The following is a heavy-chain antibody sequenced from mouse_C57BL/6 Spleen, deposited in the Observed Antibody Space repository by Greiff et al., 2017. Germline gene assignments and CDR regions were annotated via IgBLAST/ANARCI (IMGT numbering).Heavy chain of an antibody. CDR3: ARDRSYDGYLYFDY. J-gene: IGHJ2*01. CDR1: GFTFSSYA. CDR2: ISDGGSYT. V-gene: IGHV5-4*01. Sequence: EVKLMESGGGLVKPGGSLKLSCAASGFTFSSYAMSWVRQTPEKRLEWVATISDGGSYTYYPDNVKGRFTISRDNAKNNLYLQMSHLMSEDTAMYYCARDRSYDGYLYFDYWGQGTTLTVSS. D-gene: IGHD2-3*01.